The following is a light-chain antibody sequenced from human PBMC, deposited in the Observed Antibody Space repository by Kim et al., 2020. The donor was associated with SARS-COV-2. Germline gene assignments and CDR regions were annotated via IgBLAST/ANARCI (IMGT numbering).Light chain of an antibody. Sequence: ASVGDRVTITCRASQSISSWLAWYQQKPGKAPKLLIYKASSLESGVPSRFSGSGSGTEFTLTISSLQPDDFATYYCQQYNNFSWTFGQGTKVEIK. V-gene: IGKV1-5*03. CDR1: QSISSW. J-gene: IGKJ1*01. CDR2: KAS. CDR3: QQYNNFSWT.